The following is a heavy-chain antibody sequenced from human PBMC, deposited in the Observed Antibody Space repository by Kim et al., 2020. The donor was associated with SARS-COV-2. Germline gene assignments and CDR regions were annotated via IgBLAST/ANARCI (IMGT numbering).Heavy chain of an antibody. CDR3: AQYSSSWYYFDY. D-gene: IGHD6-13*01. V-gene: IGHV4-34*01. CDR2: INHSGST. CDR1: GGSFSGYY. J-gene: IGHJ4*02. Sequence: SETLSLTCAVYGGSFSGYYWSWIRQPPGKGLEWIGEINHSGSTNYNPSLKSRVTISVDTSKNQFSLKLSSVTAADTAVYYCAQYSSSWYYFDYWGQGTLVTVSS.